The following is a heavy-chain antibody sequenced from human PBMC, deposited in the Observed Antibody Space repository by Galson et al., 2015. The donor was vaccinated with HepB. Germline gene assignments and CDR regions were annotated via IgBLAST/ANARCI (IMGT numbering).Heavy chain of an antibody. CDR3: ARDLRNFDY. CDR2: ISSDASNK. J-gene: IGHJ4*02. CDR1: GFTFSSYA. V-gene: IGHV3-30*04. Sequence: SLRLSCAASGFTFSSYAMHWVRQAPGKGLEWVALISSDASNKYYADSVKGRFTISRDNSKNTLYLQMNSLRAEDTAVYYCARDLRNFDYWGQGTLVTVSS.